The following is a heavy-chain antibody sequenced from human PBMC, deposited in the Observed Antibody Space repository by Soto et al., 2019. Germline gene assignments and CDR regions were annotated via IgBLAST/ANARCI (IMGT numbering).Heavy chain of an antibody. V-gene: IGHV4-31*03. Sequence: SETLSLTCTVSGGSISSGGYYWSWIRQHPGKGLEWIGYIYYSGSTYYNPSLKSRVTISVDTSKNQFSLKLSSVTAEDTAVYYCAKDLPDPGYYWGQGTLVTVSS. CDR1: GGSISSGGYY. J-gene: IGHJ4*02. CDR2: IYYSGST. CDR3: AKDLPDPGYY.